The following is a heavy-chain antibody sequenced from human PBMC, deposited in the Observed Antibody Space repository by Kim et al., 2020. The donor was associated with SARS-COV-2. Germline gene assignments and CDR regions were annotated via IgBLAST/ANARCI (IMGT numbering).Heavy chain of an antibody. J-gene: IGHJ6*02. Sequence: SVKVSCKASGGTFSSYAISWVRQAPGQGLEWMGGTIPIFGTANYAQKFQGRVTITADESTSTAYMELSSLGSEDTAVYYCAGVPGGEWDYYYYGMDVWGQGTPVTVSS. CDR1: GGTFSSYA. V-gene: IGHV1-69*13. CDR3: AGVPGGEWDYYYYGMDV. D-gene: IGHD3-16*01. CDR2: TIPIFGTA.